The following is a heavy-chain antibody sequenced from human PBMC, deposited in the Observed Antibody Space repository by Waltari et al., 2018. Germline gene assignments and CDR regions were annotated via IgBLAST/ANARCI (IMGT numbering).Heavy chain of an antibody. Sequence: QVQLQESGPGLVKPSQTLSLTCTVSGGSISSGSYYWSWIRQPAGKGLEWIGRIYTSGSTNYNPSLKSRVTISVDTSKNQFSLKLSSVTAADTAVYYCARGVGSGSYPEYFQHWGQGTLVTVSS. CDR2: IYTSGST. CDR3: ARGVGSGSYPEYFQH. V-gene: IGHV4-61*02. D-gene: IGHD3-10*01. J-gene: IGHJ1*01. CDR1: GGSISSGSYY.